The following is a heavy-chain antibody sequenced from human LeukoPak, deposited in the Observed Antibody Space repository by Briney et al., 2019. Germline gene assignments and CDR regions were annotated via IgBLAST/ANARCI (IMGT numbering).Heavy chain of an antibody. Sequence: ASVKVSCKASGYTFTSYGISWVRQAPGQGLEWMGWISAYNGNTNYAQKLQGRVTMTTDTSTSTAYMELRSLRSDDTAVYYCARDGIAAPGTSYFYYFGLDVWGQGTTVTVSS. V-gene: IGHV1-18*01. CDR1: GYTFTSYG. J-gene: IGHJ6*02. CDR3: ARDGIAAPGTSYFYYFGLDV. D-gene: IGHD6-13*01. CDR2: ISAYNGNT.